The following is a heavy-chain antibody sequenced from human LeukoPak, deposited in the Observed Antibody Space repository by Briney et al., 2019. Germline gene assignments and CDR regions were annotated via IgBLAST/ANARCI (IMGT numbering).Heavy chain of an antibody. CDR1: GYTFIGYS. J-gene: IGHJ4*01. CDR3: ARDKSIGWERYPPDY. Sequence: ASVKVSCKASGYTFIGYSIYWVRQAPGQGLEWMGRIDPDSGGTAYAQKSQDRVTVTSDTSINTVYMELSRLRSDDTAVYYCARDKSIGWERYPPDYWGQGTLVTVSS. V-gene: IGHV1-2*02. D-gene: IGHD1-1*01. CDR2: IDPDSGGT.